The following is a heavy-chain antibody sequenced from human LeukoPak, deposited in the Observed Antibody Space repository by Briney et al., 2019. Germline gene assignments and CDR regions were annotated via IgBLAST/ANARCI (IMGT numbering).Heavy chain of an antibody. CDR1: GGSISNNNYY. CDR2: VYYSGNT. Sequence: KTSETLSLTCTVSGGSISNNNYYWGWIRQPPGKGLEWIGSVYYSGNTFHNPSLKSRVTISVDTSKNQFSLKLSSVTAADTAVYYCARQVEQWLVRYWGQGTLVTVSS. D-gene: IGHD6-19*01. V-gene: IGHV4-39*01. J-gene: IGHJ4*02. CDR3: ARQVEQWLVRY.